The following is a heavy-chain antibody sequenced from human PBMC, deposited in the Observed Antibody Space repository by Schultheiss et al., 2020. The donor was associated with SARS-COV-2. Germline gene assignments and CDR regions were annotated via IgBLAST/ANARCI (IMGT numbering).Heavy chain of an antibody. J-gene: IGHJ5*02. CDR1: GGTFSSYA. V-gene: IGHV1-18*01. Sequence: ASVKVSCKASGGTFSSYAISWVRQAPGQGLEWMGWISAYNGNTNHAQKLQGRVTMTTDTSTSTAYMELRSLRTDDTAVYYCARLWFGESHWFDPWGQGTLVTVSS. CDR3: ARLWFGESHWFDP. CDR2: ISAYNGNT. D-gene: IGHD3-10*01.